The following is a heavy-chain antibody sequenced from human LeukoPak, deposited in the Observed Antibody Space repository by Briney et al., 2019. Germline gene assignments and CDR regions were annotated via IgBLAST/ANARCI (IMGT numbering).Heavy chain of an antibody. CDR1: GYSISSGYY. CDR2: IYHSGST. J-gene: IGHJ5*02. CDR3: ARVYMGYDSSGYYVNWFDP. D-gene: IGHD3-22*01. Sequence: SETLSLTCAVSGYSISSGYYWGWIRQPPGKGLEWIGSIYHSGSTYYNPSLKSRVTISVDTSKNQFSLKLSSVTAADMAVYYCARVYMGYDSSGYYVNWFDPWGQGTLVTVSS. V-gene: IGHV4-38-2*01.